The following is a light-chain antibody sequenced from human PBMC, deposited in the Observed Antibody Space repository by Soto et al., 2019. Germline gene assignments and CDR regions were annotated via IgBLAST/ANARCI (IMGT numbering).Light chain of an antibody. CDR3: QLYGNNPS. Sequence: DIQMTQSPSSLSASVGDRVTITCQASQDISHYLNWYQQKPGKAPNLLIYDASNLEVGVTSRFSGSGAGTDFTFTISSLQPEDIGTYHCQLYGNNPSFGPGTKVEIK. V-gene: IGKV1-33*01. CDR1: QDISHY. J-gene: IGKJ3*01. CDR2: DAS.